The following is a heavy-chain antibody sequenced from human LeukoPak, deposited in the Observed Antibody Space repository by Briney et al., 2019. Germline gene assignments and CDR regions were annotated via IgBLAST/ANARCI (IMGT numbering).Heavy chain of an antibody. CDR1: GFTFSSYD. Sequence: GGSLRRSCSASGFTFSSYDMHWVRQAPGKGLEWVAVISYDGRNKYYPDSVKGRFTISRDNSKNTLYLQMNSLRAEDTAVYYCAKDYDDAFDMWGQGTMVTVSS. D-gene: IGHD5-12*01. J-gene: IGHJ3*02. CDR2: ISYDGRNK. V-gene: IGHV3-30*18. CDR3: AKDYDDAFDM.